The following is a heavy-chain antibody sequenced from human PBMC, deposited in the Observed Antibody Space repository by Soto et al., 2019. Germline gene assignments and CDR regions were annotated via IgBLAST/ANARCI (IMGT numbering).Heavy chain of an antibody. CDR3: VRQGFGALRGLVDV. CDR1: GGSISSYY. V-gene: IGHV4-59*08. D-gene: IGHD3-10*01. CDR2: VNDNWGS. Sequence: QVPLQESGPGLVKPSETLSLSCTVSGGSISSYYWSWIRQTPEKGLEWIGYVNDNWGSNYNACLTTRVAILPDTPKSQFSLKLTSVTATDSCFYYCVRQGFGALRGLVDVLGEGTTVTVSS. J-gene: IGHJ6*04.